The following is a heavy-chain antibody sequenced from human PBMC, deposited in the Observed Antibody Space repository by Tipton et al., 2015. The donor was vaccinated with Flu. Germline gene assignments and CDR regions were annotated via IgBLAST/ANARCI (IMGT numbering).Heavy chain of an antibody. CDR3: ARERPPSCHFDF. V-gene: IGHV1-46*01. CDR1: GYTFTSYY. J-gene: IGHJ4*02. D-gene: IGHD6-6*01. CDR2: FNPSGGST. Sequence: QLVQSGAEVKKPGASVKVSCKASGYTFTSYYIHWFRQAPGQGLEWMGIFNPSGGSTGYSQNFQGRVTMTGDTSTTTVFMELSSLRSDDTAVYYCARERPPSCHFDFWGQGTLVTVSS.